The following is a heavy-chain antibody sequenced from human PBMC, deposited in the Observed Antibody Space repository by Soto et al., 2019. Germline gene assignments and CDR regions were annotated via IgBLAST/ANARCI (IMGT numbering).Heavy chain of an antibody. CDR3: ARGYNHGPRHLDY. D-gene: IGHD5-18*01. J-gene: IGHJ4*02. V-gene: IGHV1-69*01. CDR2: ISPILGPA. Sequence: QVQLVQSGAEVKKPGSSVKVSCKAPGGTFDNYGISWMRQAPGQGLEWMGGISPILGPANYAQKFPGRVTITADESTSTAYMEVSSLISDETAVFYCARGYNHGPRHLDYWGQGTLVTVSS. CDR1: GGTFDNYG.